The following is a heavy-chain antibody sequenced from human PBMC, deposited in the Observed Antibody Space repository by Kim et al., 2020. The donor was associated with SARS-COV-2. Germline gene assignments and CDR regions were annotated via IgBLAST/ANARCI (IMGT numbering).Heavy chain of an antibody. Sequence: ASVKVSCKASGYTFTSYGISWVRQAPGQGLEWMGWISAYNGNTNYAQKLQGRVTMTTDTSTSTAYMELRSLRSDDTAVYYCARNSPLIHGGYNTHFDYWGQGTLVTVSS. CDR2: ISAYNGNT. CDR1: GYTFTSYG. V-gene: IGHV1-18*01. J-gene: IGHJ4*02. D-gene: IGHD2-15*01. CDR3: ARNSPLIHGGYNTHFDY.